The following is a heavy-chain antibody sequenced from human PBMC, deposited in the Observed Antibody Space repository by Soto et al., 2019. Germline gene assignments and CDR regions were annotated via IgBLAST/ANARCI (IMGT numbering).Heavy chain of an antibody. CDR2: INQSGST. V-gene: IGHV4-34*01. D-gene: IGHD3-22*01. J-gene: IGHJ3*02. CDR3: ARGRYSDSSGFYDAFDI. CDR1: GGSFGGYY. Sequence: QVQLQQWGAGLVKASENLSLTCAVYGGSFGGYYWNWIRLPPGKGLEWIGQINQSGSTNYSPSLKSRVTVSVDTSNNQFSLKLHSVTAADTAVYYCARGRYSDSSGFYDAFDIWGQATMVTVSS.